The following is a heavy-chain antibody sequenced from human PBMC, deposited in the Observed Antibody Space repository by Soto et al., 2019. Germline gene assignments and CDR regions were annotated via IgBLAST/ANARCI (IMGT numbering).Heavy chain of an antibody. CDR2: IIPIFGTA. Sequence: QVQLVQSGAEVKKPGSSVKVSCKASGGTFSSYAISWVRQAPGQGLEWMGGIIPIFGTANYAQKFQGRVTITADESTSTAHMELSSLRSEDTAVYYCARGRILRETMIVVVKRYGYYFDYWGQGTLVTVSS. CDR3: ARGRILRETMIVVVKRYGYYFDY. D-gene: IGHD3-22*01. J-gene: IGHJ4*02. V-gene: IGHV1-69*01. CDR1: GGTFSSYA.